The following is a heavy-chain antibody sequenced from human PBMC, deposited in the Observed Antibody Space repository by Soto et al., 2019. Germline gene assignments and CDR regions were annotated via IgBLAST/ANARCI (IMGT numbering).Heavy chain of an antibody. CDR2: VGTGGTA. D-gene: IGHD3-22*01. CDR1: GFTFSSYA. V-gene: IGHV3-23*01. CDR3: ARASRNYYDSSGYLYYFDY. Sequence: GGSLRLSCAASGFTFSSYAMSWVRQAPGKGLEWVSAVGTGGTAYYADSVKGRFTISRDNSKNTLYLQMNSLRAEDTAVYYCARASRNYYDSSGYLYYFDYWGQGTLVTVSS. J-gene: IGHJ4*02.